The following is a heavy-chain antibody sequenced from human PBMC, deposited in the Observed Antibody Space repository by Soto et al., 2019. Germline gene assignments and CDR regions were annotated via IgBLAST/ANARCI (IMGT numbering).Heavy chain of an antibody. CDR1: GFTFSSYA. CDR3: AKAVIPNRYYFDY. Sequence: EVQLLESGGGLVQPGGSLRLSCAASGFTFSSYAMNWVRQAPGKGLEWVSAFSGSGGSTYYADSVKGRFTISRDNSKNTLYLQMSSLRAEDTAVYYCAKAVIPNRYYFDYWGQGTLVTVSS. CDR2: FSGSGGST. J-gene: IGHJ4*02. V-gene: IGHV3-23*01. D-gene: IGHD3-22*01.